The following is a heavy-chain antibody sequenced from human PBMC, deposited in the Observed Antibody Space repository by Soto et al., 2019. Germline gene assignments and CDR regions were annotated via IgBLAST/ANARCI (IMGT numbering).Heavy chain of an antibody. J-gene: IGHJ3*02. V-gene: IGHV4-34*01. CDR2: INHSGST. D-gene: IGHD4-17*01. CDR1: GGSFSGDN. CDR3: AGATVTRDAFDI. Sequence: PSETLSLTGAVDGGSFSGDNWSWIRQPPGKGLEWIGEINHSGSTNYNPSLKSRVTISVDTSKNQFSLKLSSVTAADTAVYYCAGATVTRDAFDIWGQGTRVTV.